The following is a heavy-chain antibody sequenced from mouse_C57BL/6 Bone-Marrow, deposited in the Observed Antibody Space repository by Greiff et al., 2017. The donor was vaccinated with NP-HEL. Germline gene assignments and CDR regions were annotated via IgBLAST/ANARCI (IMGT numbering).Heavy chain of an antibody. J-gene: IGHJ2*01. V-gene: IGHV1-55*01. CDR2: IYPGSGST. Sequence: QVHVKQSGAELVKPGASVKMSCKASGYTFTSYWITWVKQRPGQGLEWIGDIYPGSGSTNYNEKFKSKATLTVDTSSSTAYMQLSSLTSEDSAVYYCAREVSFDYWGQGTTLTVSS. CDR1: GYTFTSYW. CDR3: AREVSFDY.